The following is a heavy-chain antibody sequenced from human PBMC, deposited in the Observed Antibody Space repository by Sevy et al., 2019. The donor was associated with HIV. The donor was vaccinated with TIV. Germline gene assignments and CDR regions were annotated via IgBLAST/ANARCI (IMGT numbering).Heavy chain of an antibody. D-gene: IGHD3-10*01. CDR1: GGSFSGYY. J-gene: IGHJ5*02. V-gene: IGHV4-34*01. CDR3: ARVIRGWGWFDP. Sequence: SETLSLTCAVYGGSFSGYYWSWIRQPPGKGLEWIGEINHSGSTNYNPSLKIRVTISVDTSKNQFSLKLSSVTAADTAVYYCARVIRGWGWFDPWGEGTRVTVS. CDR2: INHSGST.